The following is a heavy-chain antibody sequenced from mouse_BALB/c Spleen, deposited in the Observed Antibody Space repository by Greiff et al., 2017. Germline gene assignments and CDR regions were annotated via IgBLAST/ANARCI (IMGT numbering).Heavy chain of an antibody. Sequence: QVQLQQSGAELARPGASVKLSCKASGYTFTSYWMQWVKQRPGQGLEWIGAIYPGDGDTRYTQKFKGKATLTADKSSSTAYMQLSSLASEDSAVYYCARYGNYGDYAMDYWGQGTSVTVSS. J-gene: IGHJ4*01. CDR2: IYPGDGDT. D-gene: IGHD2-1*01. CDR3: ARYGNYGDYAMDY. CDR1: GYTFTSYW. V-gene: IGHV1-87*01.